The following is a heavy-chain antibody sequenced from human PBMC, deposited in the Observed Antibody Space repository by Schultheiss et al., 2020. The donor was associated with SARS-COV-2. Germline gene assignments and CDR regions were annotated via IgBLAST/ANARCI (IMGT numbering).Heavy chain of an antibody. V-gene: IGHV3-21*01. CDR2: ISSSSSYI. D-gene: IGHD4-11*01. CDR3: ARDHDYSSPYGMDV. J-gene: IGHJ6*02. CDR1: GFTFSNYA. Sequence: GGSLRLSCAASGFTFSNYAMSWVRQAPGKGLEWVSSISSSSSYIYYADSVKGRFTISRDNAKNSLYLQMNSLRAEDTAVYYCARDHDYSSPYGMDVWGQGTTVTVYS.